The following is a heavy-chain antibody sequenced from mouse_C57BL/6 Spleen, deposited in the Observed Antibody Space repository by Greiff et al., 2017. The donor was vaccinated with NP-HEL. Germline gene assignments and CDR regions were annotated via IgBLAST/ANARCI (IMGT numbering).Heavy chain of an antibody. CDR1: GFNIKNTY. Sequence: EVKLVESVAELVRPGASVKLSCTASGFNIKNTYMHWVKQRPEQGLEWIGRIDPANGNTKYAPKFQGKATITADTSSNTAYLQLSSLTSEDTAIYYCARPTSLVYYAMDYWGQGTSVTVSS. J-gene: IGHJ4*01. D-gene: IGHD5-5*01. CDR3: ARPTSLVYYAMDY. V-gene: IGHV14-3*01. CDR2: IDPANGNT.